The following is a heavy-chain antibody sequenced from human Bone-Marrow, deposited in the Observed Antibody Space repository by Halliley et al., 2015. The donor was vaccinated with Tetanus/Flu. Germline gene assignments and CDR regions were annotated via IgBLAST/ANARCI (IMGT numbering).Heavy chain of an antibody. CDR2: IYNTGNT. CDR1: GGSISSYY. J-gene: IGHJ4*02. Sequence: TLSLTCTVSGGSISSYYWSWIRQPPGKGLEWIGHIYNTGNTNYNPSLKSRVPISVDTSKNQFSLNLNSVTAADTAVYYCARGTGWLPDDWGQGTLVTVSS. CDR3: ARGTGWLPDD. D-gene: IGHD6-19*01. V-gene: IGHV4-59*01.